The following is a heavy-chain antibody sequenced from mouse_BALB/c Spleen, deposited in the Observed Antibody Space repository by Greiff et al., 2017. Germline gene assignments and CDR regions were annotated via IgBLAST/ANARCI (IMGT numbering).Heavy chain of an antibody. CDR3: ARDRWAVAY. V-gene: IGHV3-6*02. CDR2: ISYDGSN. J-gene: IGHJ3*01. CDR1: GYSITSGYY. Sequence: EVQRVESGPGLVKPSQSLSLTCSVTGYSITSGYYWNWIRQFPGNKLEWMGYISYDGSNNYNPSLKNRISITRDTSKNQFFLKLNSVTTEDTATYYCARDRWAVAYWGQGTLVTVSA. D-gene: IGHD1-1*02.